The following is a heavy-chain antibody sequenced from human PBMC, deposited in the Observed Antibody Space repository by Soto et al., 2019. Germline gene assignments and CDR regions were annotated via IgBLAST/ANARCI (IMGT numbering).Heavy chain of an antibody. V-gene: IGHV1-46*01. CDR1: GYTFTSYY. J-gene: IGHJ6*02. Sequence: VASVKVSCKASGYTFTSYYMHWVRQAPGQGLEWMGIINPSGGSTSYAQKFQGRVTMTRDTSTSTVYMELSSLRSEDTAVYYCARVGGNYYYYYGMDVWGQGTTVTVSS. CDR3: ARVGGNYYYYYGMDV. CDR2: INPSGGST. D-gene: IGHD3-10*01.